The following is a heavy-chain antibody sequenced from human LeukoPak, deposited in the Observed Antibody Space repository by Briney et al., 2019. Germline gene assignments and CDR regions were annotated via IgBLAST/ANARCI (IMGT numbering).Heavy chain of an antibody. CDR2: IYYSGST. CDR1: DGSFSGYY. V-gene: IGHV4-34*01. D-gene: IGHD6-19*01. CDR3: ASRSSGWYFDY. Sequence: NPSETLSLTCAVYDGSFSGYYWSWIRQPPGKGLEWIGSIYYSGSTYYNPSLKSRVTISVDTSKSQFSLKLSSVTAADTAVYYCASRSSGWYFDYWGQGTLVTVSS. J-gene: IGHJ4*02.